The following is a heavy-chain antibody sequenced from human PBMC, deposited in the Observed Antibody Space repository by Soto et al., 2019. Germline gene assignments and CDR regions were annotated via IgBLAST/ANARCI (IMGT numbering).Heavy chain of an antibody. V-gene: IGHV4-39*01. J-gene: IGHJ4*02. CDR2: ICYSGKT. CDR1: GASITSTTYF. Sequence: SETLSLTGSLPGASITSTTYFWAWFRQPPGKGLEWVGSICYSGKTHYNPSLKSRTTISVDRSRNQFSLQVSSVTAADTAVYYCAKNLPRTGRFDYWGQGTVVTVSS. CDR3: AKNLPRTGRFDY.